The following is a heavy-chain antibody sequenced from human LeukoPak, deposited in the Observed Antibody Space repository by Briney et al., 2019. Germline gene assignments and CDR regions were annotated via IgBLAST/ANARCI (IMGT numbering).Heavy chain of an antibody. CDR3: ARSRYGGYLFDQ. CDR1: GGSISSAVYY. D-gene: IGHD1-26*01. CDR2: IYYSGST. Sequence: PSETLSLTCTVSGGSISSAVYYWSWIRQHPGTGLEWIGYIYYSGSTYYNPSLKSRPTISVDTSKNQFSLKLSSVTAADTAVYYCARSRYGGYLFDQWGQGTLVTVSS. V-gene: IGHV4-31*03. J-gene: IGHJ4*02.